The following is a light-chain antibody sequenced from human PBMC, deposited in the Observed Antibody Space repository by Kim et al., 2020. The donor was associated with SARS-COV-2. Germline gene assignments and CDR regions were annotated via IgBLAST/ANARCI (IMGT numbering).Light chain of an antibody. Sequence: GQSVTITCTGTRSDVGVYSYVSWYQHHPGKAPKLMISEVTKRPSGVPDRFSGSKSGNTASLTVSGLQAEDEADYYCSSYAGSNTVIFGGGTQLTVL. CDR1: RSDVGVYSY. CDR3: SSYAGSNTVI. V-gene: IGLV2-8*01. CDR2: EVT. J-gene: IGLJ2*01.